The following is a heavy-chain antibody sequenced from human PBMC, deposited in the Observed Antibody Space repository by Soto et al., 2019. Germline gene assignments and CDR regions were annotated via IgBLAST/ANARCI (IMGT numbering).Heavy chain of an antibody. CDR3: ARRYGSCFDY. V-gene: IGHV4-61*08. CDR1: GGSISSGGYY. CDR2: IYYSGST. J-gene: IGHJ4*02. Sequence: SETLSLTCAVSGGSISSGGYYWSWIRQPPGKGLEWIGYIYYSGSTNYNPSLKSRVTISVDTSKNQFSLKLSSVTAADTDVYYCARRYGSCFDYWGQGTLVTVSS. D-gene: IGHD5-18*01.